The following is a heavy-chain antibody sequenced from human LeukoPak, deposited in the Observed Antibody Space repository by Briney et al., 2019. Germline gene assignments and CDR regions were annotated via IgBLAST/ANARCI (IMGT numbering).Heavy chain of an antibody. V-gene: IGHV3-74*01. D-gene: IGHD3-10*01. CDR3: ARVPDGSVNY. CDR2: INSDGSST. J-gene: IGHJ4*02. CDR1: GFTFSSYS. Sequence: GGSLRLSCAASGFTFSSYSMNWVRQAPGKGLVWVSRINSDGSSTIYADSVKGRFTISRDNAKNTLYLQMNSLRVEDTAVYYCARVPDGSVNYWGQGALVTVSS.